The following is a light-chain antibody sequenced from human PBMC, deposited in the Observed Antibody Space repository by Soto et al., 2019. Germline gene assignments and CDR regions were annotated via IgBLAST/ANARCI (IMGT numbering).Light chain of an antibody. CDR1: QSVGRY. J-gene: IGKJ1*01. CDR3: QQHNAWPLT. V-gene: IGKV3-15*01. Sequence: EIVMTQSPATLSVSPGEGATLSCRASQSVGRYLVWYQQKPGQAPRLVISGASTRATGIPARFSGSGSGTEFTLTISSLQSEDFAVYYCQQHNAWPLTFGQGTKV. CDR2: GAS.